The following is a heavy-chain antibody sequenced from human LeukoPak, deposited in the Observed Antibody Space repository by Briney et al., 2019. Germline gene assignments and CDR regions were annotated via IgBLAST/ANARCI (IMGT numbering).Heavy chain of an antibody. CDR3: ARDRSSSWYVDY. Sequence: PSETLSLTCAVYGGSFSGYYWSWIRQPPGKGLEWIGEINHSGSTNYNPSLKSRVTISVDTSKNQFSLKLGSVTAADTAVYYCARDRSSSWYVDYWGQGTLVTVSS. V-gene: IGHV4-34*01. J-gene: IGHJ4*02. CDR1: GGSFSGYY. D-gene: IGHD6-13*01. CDR2: INHSGST.